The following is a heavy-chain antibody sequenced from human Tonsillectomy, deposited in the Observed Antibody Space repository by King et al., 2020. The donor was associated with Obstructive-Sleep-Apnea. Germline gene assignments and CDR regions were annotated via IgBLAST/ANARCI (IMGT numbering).Heavy chain of an antibody. D-gene: IGHD3-10*01. CDR2: IYPGDSNT. Sequence: QLVQSGAEVKKPGASLEISCKASGYIFTTYWIGWVRQLPGKGLEWMGLIYPGDSNTRYSPSFQGHVTISADKSISTAYLRWSSLEASDTAMYYCARHYLVRGVVAIDYWGQGTLVTVSS. CDR3: ARHYLVRGVVAIDY. J-gene: IGHJ4*02. CDR1: GYIFTTYW. V-gene: IGHV5-51*01.